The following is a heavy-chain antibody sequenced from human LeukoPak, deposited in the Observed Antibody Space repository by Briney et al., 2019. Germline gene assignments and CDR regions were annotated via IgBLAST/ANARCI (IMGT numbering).Heavy chain of an antibody. CDR1: GFTFSGFW. CDR2: IYTDVGTT. V-gene: IGHV3-74*01. CDR3: ARGGHYGGNSYIDY. Sequence: GGSLRLSCAASGFTFSGFWMHWVRQAPGKGLVWVSRIYTDVGTTTYADSVRGRFTISRDNAKNTLYLQMNSLRAEDTAVYFCARGGHYGGNSYIDYWGQGTLVTVSS. D-gene: IGHD4-23*01. J-gene: IGHJ4*02.